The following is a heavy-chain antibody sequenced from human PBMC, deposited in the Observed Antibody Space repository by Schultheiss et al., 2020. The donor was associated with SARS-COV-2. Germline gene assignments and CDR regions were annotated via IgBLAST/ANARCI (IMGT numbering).Heavy chain of an antibody. V-gene: IGHV4-39*07. J-gene: IGHJ5*02. D-gene: IGHD6-13*01. CDR3: ASLYSSRGNWFDP. CDR1: GGSISSGGYY. Sequence: SETLSLTCTVSGGSISSGGYYWSWVRQPPGKGLEWIGEIYHSGSTNYNPSLKSRVTISVDKSKNQFSLKLSSVTAADTAVYYCASLYSSRGNWFDPWGQGTLVTVSS. CDR2: IYHSGST.